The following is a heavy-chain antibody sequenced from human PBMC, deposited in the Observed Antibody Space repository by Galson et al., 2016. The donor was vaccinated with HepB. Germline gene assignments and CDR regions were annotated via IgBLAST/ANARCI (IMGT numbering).Heavy chain of an antibody. CDR2: IKQDGSEK. J-gene: IGHJ6*02. CDR3: ARGRGVDV. Sequence: LRLSCAASGFPFSSYSMTWVRQAPGKGLEWVANIKQDGSEKYYVDSVKGRFTISRDNAKNSLYLQMNSLRGEDTAVYYCARGRGVDVWGQGTTVTVSS. V-gene: IGHV3-7*03. CDR1: GFPFSSYS.